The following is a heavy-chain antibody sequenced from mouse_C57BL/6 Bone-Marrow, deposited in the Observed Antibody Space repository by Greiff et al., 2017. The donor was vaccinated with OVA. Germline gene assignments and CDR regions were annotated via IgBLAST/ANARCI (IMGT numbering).Heavy chain of an antibody. CDR2: ISSGSSTI. CDR1: GFTFSDYG. V-gene: IGHV5-17*01. J-gene: IGHJ3*01. CDR3: ANLVWFAY. Sequence: EVKLVESGGGLVKPGGSLKLSCAASGFTFSDYGMHWVRQAPEKGLEWVAYISSGSSTIYYAAKVKGRFTISRDNAKNTLFLQMTRLRSEDTAMDYCANLVWFAYWGQGTLVTVSA.